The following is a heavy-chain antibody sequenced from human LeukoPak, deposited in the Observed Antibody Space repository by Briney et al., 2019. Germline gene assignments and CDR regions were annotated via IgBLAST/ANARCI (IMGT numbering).Heavy chain of an antibody. CDR1: GFTVSSNY. D-gene: IGHD3-3*01. Sequence: GGSLRLSCAASGFTVSSNYMSWVRQAPGKGLEWVSYISSRGSTIYYADSVKGRFTISRDNAKNSLYLQMNSLRAEDTAVYYCARVRPLDFWKPFDYWGQGTLVTVSS. CDR3: ARVRPLDFWKPFDY. J-gene: IGHJ4*02. V-gene: IGHV3-11*04. CDR2: ISSRGSTI.